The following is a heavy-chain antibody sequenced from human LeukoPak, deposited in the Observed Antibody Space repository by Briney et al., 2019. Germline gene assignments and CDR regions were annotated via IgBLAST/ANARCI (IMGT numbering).Heavy chain of an antibody. CDR3: ARAPGGNPTTHYFDY. CDR1: DGSINSDTYY. J-gene: IGHJ4*02. Sequence: SETLSLTCAVSDGSINSDTYYWGWIRQPPGKGLEWIASIHPGGNTFYNPSLKSRVAISVDTSKKQFSLKVTSVAAADTAVYYCARAPGGNPTTHYFDYWGQGTLVTVSS. V-gene: IGHV4-39*07. CDR2: IHPGGNT. D-gene: IGHD1-14*01.